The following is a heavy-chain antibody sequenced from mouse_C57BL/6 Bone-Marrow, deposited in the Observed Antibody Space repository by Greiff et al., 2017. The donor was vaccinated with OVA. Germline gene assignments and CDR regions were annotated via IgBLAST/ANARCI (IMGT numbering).Heavy chain of an antibody. CDR2: IDPANGNT. J-gene: IGHJ3*01. V-gene: IGHV14-3*01. D-gene: IGHD2-3*01. CDR3: ARNGYYPAWFAY. CDR1: GFNIKNTY. Sequence: EVQRVESVAELVRPGASVKLSCTASGFNIKNTYMHWVKQRPEQGLEWIGRIDPANGNTKYDPKFQGKATITADTSSNTAYLQLSSLPSEDTAIYYCARNGYYPAWFAYWGQGTLVTVSA.